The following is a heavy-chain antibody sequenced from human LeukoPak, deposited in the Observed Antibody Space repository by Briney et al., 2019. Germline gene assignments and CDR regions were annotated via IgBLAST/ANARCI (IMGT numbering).Heavy chain of an antibody. V-gene: IGHV1-18*01. J-gene: IGHJ4*02. CDR2: ISTYNGDT. CDR3: LRDAQRPRLTPDY. Sequence: ASVKVSCKASGYTFNTYGISWVRQAPGQGLEWMGWISTYNGDTSYVQNLQGRVTMTTDTSTSTAYMELMSLRSDDAAVYYCLRDAQRPRLTPDYWGQGTLVTVSS. CDR1: GYTFNTYG. D-gene: IGHD6-25*01.